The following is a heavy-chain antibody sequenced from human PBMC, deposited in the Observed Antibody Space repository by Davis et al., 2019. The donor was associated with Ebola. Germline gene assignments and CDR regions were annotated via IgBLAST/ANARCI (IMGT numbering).Heavy chain of an antibody. CDR3: AREKAPTYYDFWSGYYTGYFDY. V-gene: IGHV1-2*02. Sequence: ASVKVSCKASGYTFTGHYMHCVRQAPGQGLEWMGWINPNSGGTNYAQKFQGRVTMTRDTSISTAYMELSRLRSDDTAVYYCAREKAPTYYDFWSGYYTGYFDYWGQGTLVTVSS. CDR2: INPNSGGT. J-gene: IGHJ4*02. CDR1: GYTFTGHY. D-gene: IGHD3-3*01.